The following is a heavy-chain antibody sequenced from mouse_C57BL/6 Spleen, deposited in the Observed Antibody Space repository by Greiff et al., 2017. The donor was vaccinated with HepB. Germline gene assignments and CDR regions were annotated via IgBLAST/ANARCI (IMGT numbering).Heavy chain of an antibody. V-gene: IGHV10-1*01. CDR3: VSHYYYGSSSYYAMDY. J-gene: IGHJ4*01. D-gene: IGHD1-1*01. CDR1: GFSFNTYA. Sequence: EVQLVESGGGLVQPKGSLKLSCAASGFSFNTYAMNWVRQAPGKGLEWVARIRSKSNNYATYYADSVKDRFTISRDDSESMLYLQMNNLKTEDTAMYYCVSHYYYGSSSYYAMDYWGQGTSVTVSS. CDR2: IRSKSNNYAT.